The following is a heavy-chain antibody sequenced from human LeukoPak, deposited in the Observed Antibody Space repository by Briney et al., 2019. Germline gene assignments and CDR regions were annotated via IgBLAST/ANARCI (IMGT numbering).Heavy chain of an antibody. D-gene: IGHD3-22*01. CDR3: ARASYYYDSSGYHYYFDY. Sequence: KPSETLSLTCTVSGGSISSSSYYWGWIRQPPGKGLEWIGSIYYSGSTYYNPSLKSRVTISVDTSKNQFSLKLSSVTAADTAVYYCARASYYYDSSGYHYYFDYWGQGTLVTVSS. V-gene: IGHV4-39*07. CDR2: IYYSGST. CDR1: GGSISSSSYY. J-gene: IGHJ4*02.